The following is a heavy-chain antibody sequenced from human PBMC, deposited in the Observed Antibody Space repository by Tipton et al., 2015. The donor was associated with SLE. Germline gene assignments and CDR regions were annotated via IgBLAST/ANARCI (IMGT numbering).Heavy chain of an antibody. CDR1: EGSISSYY. CDR3: ARQGGQWLDFDY. V-gene: IGHV4-59*08. CDR2: IYYSGST. Sequence: TLSLTCTISEGSISSYYWSWIRQPPGKGLEWIGHIYYSGSTNYNPSLKSRVTISVDTSKNQFSLKLSSVTAADTAVYYCARQGGQWLDFDYWGQGTLVTASS. D-gene: IGHD6-19*01. J-gene: IGHJ4*02.